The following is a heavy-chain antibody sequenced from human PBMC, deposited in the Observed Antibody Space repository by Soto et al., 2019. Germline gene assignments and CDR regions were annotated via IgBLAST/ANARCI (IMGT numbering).Heavy chain of an antibody. CDR2: IYHTGSI. CDR1: GVSMSGHF. J-gene: IGHJ4*02. Sequence: QVQLQESGPGLVKPSETLSLTCTVSGVSMSGHFWNWIRQTPGRGLEWIGYIYHTGSIQYNPSLKSRVTISIDTSKSQFSLKLKSVTAADTATYYCAKLSAAERDSPFIIVFDSWGQGALVTVSA. V-gene: IGHV4-59*11. CDR3: AKLSAAERDSPFIIVFDS. D-gene: IGHD2-15*01.